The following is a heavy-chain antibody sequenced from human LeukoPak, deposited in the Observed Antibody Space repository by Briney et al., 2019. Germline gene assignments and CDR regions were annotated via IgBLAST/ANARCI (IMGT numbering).Heavy chain of an antibody. V-gene: IGHV4-39*01. D-gene: IGHD2-2*01. CDR1: GGSLSSSSYY. CDR3: ARGGYCSSTSCYYYYYMDV. Sequence: SETLSLTCTVSGGSLSSSSYYWGWIRQPPGKGLEWIGSIYYSGSTYYNPSLKSRVTISVDTSKSQFSLRLSSVTAADTAVYYCARGGYCSSTSCYYYYYMDVWGKGTTVTVSS. CDR2: IYYSGST. J-gene: IGHJ6*03.